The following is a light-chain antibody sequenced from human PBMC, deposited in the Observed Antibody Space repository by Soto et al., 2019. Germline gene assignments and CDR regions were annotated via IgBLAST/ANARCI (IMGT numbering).Light chain of an antibody. J-gene: IGLJ2*01. CDR1: KLGERF. CDR3: QAWDSSTGVV. CDR2: QDT. V-gene: IGLV3-1*01. Sequence: SYELTQPPSVSVSPGQTASNTCSGDKLGERFACWYQQKAGQSPVMVIYQDTKRPSGIPERFSGSNSGNTATLTISGTQAIDEADYYCQAWDSSTGVVFGGGTKLTVL.